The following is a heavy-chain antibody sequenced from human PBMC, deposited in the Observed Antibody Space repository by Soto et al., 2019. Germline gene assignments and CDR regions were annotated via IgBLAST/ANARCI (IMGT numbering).Heavy chain of an antibody. Sequence: ASVKVSCKASGYTFTGYYIHWVRQAPGQGLEWMGWINPNNGGTNYAQNFQGWVTMTRDTSISTAYMEVTRLKSDDTAVYYCARENYGSGKVFDYCGPGPLVTVSS. CDR3: ARENYGSGKVFDY. D-gene: IGHD3-10*01. CDR1: GYTFTGYY. J-gene: IGHJ4*02. V-gene: IGHV1-2*04. CDR2: INPNNGGT.